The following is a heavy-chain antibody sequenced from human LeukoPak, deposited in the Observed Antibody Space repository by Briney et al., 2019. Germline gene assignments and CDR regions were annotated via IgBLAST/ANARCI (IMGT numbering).Heavy chain of an antibody. J-gene: IGHJ4*02. CDR3: ARVRSDGYNLHYFDY. V-gene: IGHV3-33*01. CDR2: IWYDGSNK. CDR1: GFTFSSYG. D-gene: IGHD5-24*01. Sequence: GGSLRLSCAASGFTFSSYGMHWVRQAPGKGLEWVAVIWYDGSNKYYADSVKGRFTISRDNSKNTLYLQMNSLRAEDTAVYYCARVRSDGYNLHYFDYWGQGTLVTVSS.